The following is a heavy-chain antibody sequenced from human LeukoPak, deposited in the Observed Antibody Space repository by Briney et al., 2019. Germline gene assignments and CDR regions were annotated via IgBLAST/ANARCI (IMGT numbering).Heavy chain of an antibody. CDR1: GFTFSTFA. Sequence: GGSLRLSCAASGFTFSTFAMSWVRQAPGKGREWVSVIGGGGRTTYYADSVKGRFTISRDNSKNTLFLQMNSLRVEDTAIYYCAREAAHFDYWGQGTLVTVSS. CDR3: AREAAHFDY. V-gene: IGHV3-23*01. D-gene: IGHD6-6*01. CDR2: IGGGGRTT. J-gene: IGHJ4*02.